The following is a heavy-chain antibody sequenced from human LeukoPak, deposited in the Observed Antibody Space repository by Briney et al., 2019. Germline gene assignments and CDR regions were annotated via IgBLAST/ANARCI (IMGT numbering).Heavy chain of an antibody. V-gene: IGHV4-59*01. CDR2: IYHGGTS. CDR1: GGSIRSYY. CDR3: AKAAKYYFGSDTYYYFDY. D-gene: IGHD3-10*01. J-gene: IGHJ4*02. Sequence: SETLSLTCTVSGGSIRSYYWSWIRQPPGKGLEWIGYIYHGGTSNYNPSLKSRVTMSVDTSKSQFSLSLSSVTSADTAVYYCAKAAKYYFGSDTYYYFDYWGQGILVTVSS.